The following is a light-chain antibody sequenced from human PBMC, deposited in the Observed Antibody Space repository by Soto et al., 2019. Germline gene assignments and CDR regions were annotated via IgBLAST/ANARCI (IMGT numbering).Light chain of an antibody. J-gene: IGKJ5*01. CDR3: QQYNNWPAIT. V-gene: IGKV3D-15*01. CDR2: GSS. Sequence: EIVMTQSPATLSVSPGERATLSCRASQGVSSDLAWYQQKPGQPPRLFISGSSTRAPGIPARFSGFGSGTDFTLTISSLQSEDFAIYYCQQYNNWPAITLGQGTRLEI. CDR1: QGVSSD.